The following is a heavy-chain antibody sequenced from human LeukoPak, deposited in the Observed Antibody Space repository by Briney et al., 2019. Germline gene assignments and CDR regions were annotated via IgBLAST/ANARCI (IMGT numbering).Heavy chain of an antibody. D-gene: IGHD3-3*01. V-gene: IGHV3-30*03. Sequence: PGRSLRLSCAASGFTFSSYGMHWVRQAPGKGLEWVAVISYDESNKRYADSVKGRFTISRDNSKNTGNLQMNSLRAEDTAVYYCARGALNYDFWSGRSENNFDYWGQGTLVTVSS. J-gene: IGHJ4*02. CDR1: GFTFSSYG. CDR2: ISYDESNK. CDR3: ARGALNYDFWSGRSENNFDY.